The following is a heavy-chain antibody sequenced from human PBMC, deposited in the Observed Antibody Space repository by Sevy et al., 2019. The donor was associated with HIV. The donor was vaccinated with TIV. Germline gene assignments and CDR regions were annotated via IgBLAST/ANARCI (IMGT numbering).Heavy chain of an antibody. D-gene: IGHD2-2*01. CDR2: IRSKAYGGTT. V-gene: IGHV3-49*03. CDR1: GFTFGDYA. Sequence: GGSLRLSCTASGFTFGDYAMSWFRPAPGKGLEWVGFIRSKAYGGTTEYAASVKGRFTISRDDSKSIAYLQMNSLKTEDTAVYYCTRGYCSSTSCYAAYYYYYGMDVWGQGTTVTVSS. J-gene: IGHJ6*02. CDR3: TRGYCSSTSCYAAYYYYYGMDV.